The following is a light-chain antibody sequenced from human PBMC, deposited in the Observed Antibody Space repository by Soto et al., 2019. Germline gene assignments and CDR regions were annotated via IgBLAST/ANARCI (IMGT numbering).Light chain of an antibody. Sequence: QSALTQPASVSGSPGQSITISCTGTSSDVGGYNYVSWYQQHPGNAPKLMIYDVSNRPSGVSNRFSGSKSGNTASLTISGLQAEDEADYYCSSYTSSSNLYVFGTGTKLTVL. V-gene: IGLV2-14*01. J-gene: IGLJ1*01. CDR1: SSDVGGYNY. CDR2: DVS. CDR3: SSYTSSSNLYV.